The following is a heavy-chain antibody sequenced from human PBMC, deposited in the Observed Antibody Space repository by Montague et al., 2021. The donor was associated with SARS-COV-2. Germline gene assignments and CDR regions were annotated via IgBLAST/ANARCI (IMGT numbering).Heavy chain of an antibody. CDR1: GFSFIGYS. CDR3: AEGAFSYGINIMDS. Sequence: SLRLSCAASGFSFIGYSMSWVRQTPGQGLELVSALRGSDGATFYADSVNGRFTISRDTSKNTLFLQMISLRADDSALYYCAEGAFSYGINIMDSWGQGTLVTVSS. CDR2: LRGSDGAT. D-gene: IGHD2-21*01. V-gene: IGHV3-23*01. J-gene: IGHJ4*02.